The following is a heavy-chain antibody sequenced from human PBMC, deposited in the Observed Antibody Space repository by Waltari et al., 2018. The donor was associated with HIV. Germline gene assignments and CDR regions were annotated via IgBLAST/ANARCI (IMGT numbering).Heavy chain of an antibody. J-gene: IGHJ4*02. CDR3: ARQGNTGTYFGGHR. CDR2: LWPDGNTR. Sequence: QVHLVESGGTVVQPGKSLRLSCVTDGFTLTDYAMSWFRQTQGAGLHGVAILWPDGNTRFYAPFVRGRFSISRDNTKKTVFLQMRALRADDTGVYFCARQGNTGTYFGGHRWGRGT. CDR1: GFTLTDYA. D-gene: IGHD3-10*01. V-gene: IGHV3-33*01.